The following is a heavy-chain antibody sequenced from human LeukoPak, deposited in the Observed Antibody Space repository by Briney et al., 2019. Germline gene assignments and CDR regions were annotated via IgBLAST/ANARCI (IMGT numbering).Heavy chain of an antibody. CDR3: ATRFQH. Sequence: GGSLRLSCAASGFTFSSYGMHWVRQAPGKGLEWVAVISYDGSNEYYADSVKGRFTISRDNSKNTLYLQMNSLRAEDTAVYYCATRFQHWGQGTLVTVSS. J-gene: IGHJ1*01. CDR1: GFTFSSYG. CDR2: ISYDGSNE. V-gene: IGHV3-30*03.